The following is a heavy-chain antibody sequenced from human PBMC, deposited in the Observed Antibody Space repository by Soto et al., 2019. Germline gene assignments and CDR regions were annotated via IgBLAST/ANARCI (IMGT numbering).Heavy chain of an antibody. CDR3: ARGGENYYDSSGYYPHFQH. Sequence: QVQLVQSGAEVKKPGSSVKVSCKASGGTFSSYAISWVRQAPGQGLEWMGGIIPIFGTANYAQKFQGRVTITAEKSTSTAYMELSSLRSEDTAVYYCARGGENYYDSSGYYPHFQHWGQGTLVTVSS. D-gene: IGHD3-22*01. CDR1: GGTFSSYA. CDR2: IIPIFGTA. V-gene: IGHV1-69*06. J-gene: IGHJ1*01.